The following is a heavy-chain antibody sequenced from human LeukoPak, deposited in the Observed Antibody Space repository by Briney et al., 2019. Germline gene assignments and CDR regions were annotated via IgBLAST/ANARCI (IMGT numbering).Heavy chain of an antibody. V-gene: IGHV4-34*01. J-gene: IGHJ4*02. CDR2: INHSGST. CDR3: ARGHYDFWSGYSLYYFDY. CDR1: GGSFSGYY. Sequence: PSETLSLTCAVYGGSFSGYYWSWIRQPPGKGLEWLGEINHSGSTNYNPSLKSRVTMSVDTSKNQFSLKLSSVTAADTAVYYCARGHYDFWSGYSLYYFDYWGQGTLVTVSS. D-gene: IGHD3-3*01.